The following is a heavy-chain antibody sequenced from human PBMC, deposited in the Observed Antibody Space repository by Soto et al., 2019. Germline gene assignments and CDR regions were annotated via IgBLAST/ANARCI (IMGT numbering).Heavy chain of an antibody. Sequence: SETLSLTCTVSCGSVSGGGYYWSWIRQPPGKGLEWIGYSYYSGSTNYNPSLKSRVTISVDTSKNQFSLKLSSVTAADTAVYHCARDRGYSTSPDYVWYYYGRDIRGQGTTATISS. CDR2: SYYSGST. CDR1: CGSVSGGGYY. CDR3: ARDRGYSTSPDYVWYYYGRDI. V-gene: IGHV4-61*08. J-gene: IGHJ6*02. D-gene: IGHD6-6*01.